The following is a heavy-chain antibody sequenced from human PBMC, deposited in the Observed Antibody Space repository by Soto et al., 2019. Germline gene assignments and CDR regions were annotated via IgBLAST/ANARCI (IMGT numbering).Heavy chain of an antibody. V-gene: IGHV3-9*01. Sequence: EVQLVESGGGLVQPGRSLRLSCAASGFTFDDYAMHWVRQPPGKGLEWVSGINWISGSIAYADSVKGRFTISRDNAKRSLYLQMNSLRPEETALYYCVKDMGLELWNYYYGMDVWGQGTTVTVSS. CDR2: INWISGSI. J-gene: IGHJ6*02. CDR1: GFTFDDYA. D-gene: IGHD1-7*01. CDR3: VKDMGLELWNYYYGMDV.